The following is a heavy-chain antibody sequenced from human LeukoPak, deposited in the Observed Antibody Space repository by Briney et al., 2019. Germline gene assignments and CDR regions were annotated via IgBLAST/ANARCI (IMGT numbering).Heavy chain of an antibody. CDR3: ARGGFVCSSTSCYQKDY. D-gene: IGHD2-2*01. CDR2: INTNTGNP. Sequence: ASVKVSCKASGYTFTSYAMNWVRQAPGQGLEWMGWINTNTGNPTYAQGFTGRFVFSLDTSVSTAYLQISSLKAEDTAVYYCARGGFVCSSTSCYQKDYWDQGTLVTVSS. V-gene: IGHV7-4-1*02. CDR1: GYTFTSYA. J-gene: IGHJ4*02.